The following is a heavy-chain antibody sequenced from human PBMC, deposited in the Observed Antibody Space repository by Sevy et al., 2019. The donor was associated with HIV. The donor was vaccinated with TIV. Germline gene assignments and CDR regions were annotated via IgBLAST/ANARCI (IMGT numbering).Heavy chain of an antibody. CDR2: ISYDGSNK. CDR1: GFTFSSYA. V-gene: IGHV3-30-3*01. Sequence: GGSLRLSCAASGFTFSSYAMHWVRQAPGMGLEWVAVISYDGSNKYYADSVKGRFTISRDNSKNTLYLQMNSLRAEDTAVYYCASVGSRFDYWGQRTLVTVSS. J-gene: IGHJ4*02. CDR3: ASVGSRFDY.